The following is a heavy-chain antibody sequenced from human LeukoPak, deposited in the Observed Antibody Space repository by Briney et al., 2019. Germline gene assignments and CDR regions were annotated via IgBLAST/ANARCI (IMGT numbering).Heavy chain of an antibody. CDR1: GFTFSSYS. CDR2: ISSSSSYI. V-gene: IGHV3-21*01. J-gene: IGHJ3*02. CDR3: ARSAPKVNAIDI. D-gene: IGHD2-21*01. Sequence: GGSLRLSCAASGFTFSSYSMNWVRQAPGKGLEWVSSISSSSSYIYYADSVKGRFTISRDNAKNSLYLQMNSLRAEDTAVYYCARSAPKVNAIDICGQGTMVTVSS.